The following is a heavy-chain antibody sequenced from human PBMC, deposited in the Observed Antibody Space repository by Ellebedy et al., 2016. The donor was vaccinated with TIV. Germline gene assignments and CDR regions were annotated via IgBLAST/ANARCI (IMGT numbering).Heavy chain of an antibody. J-gene: IGHJ4*02. V-gene: IGHV4-34*01. Sequence: MPSETLSLTCAVYGGSFSGYYWGWIRPPPGKGLEWIATIYYSGSTYYNPSLKSRVTISVDTSKNQFSLKLSSVTAADTAVYYCARRVMDFRLVPSYFDDWGQGTLVTVSA. CDR2: IYYSGST. CDR3: ARRVMDFRLVPSYFDD. D-gene: IGHD2-8*01. CDR1: GGSFSGYY.